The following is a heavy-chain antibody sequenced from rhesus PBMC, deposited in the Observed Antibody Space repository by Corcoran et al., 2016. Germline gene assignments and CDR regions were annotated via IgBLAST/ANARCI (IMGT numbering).Heavy chain of an antibody. CDR1: GGSISDDYY. Sequence: QVQLQESGPGLVKPSETLSLTCAVSGGSISDDYYWSWIRQPPGKGLEWIWYIYGSGGGTNYNPSLKNRFTISIDPSKNQSSLKLSSVTDADTAVYYCARDPTYNWNSLLLWYWGQGVLVTVSS. V-gene: IGHV4-106*01. J-gene: IGHJ4*01. D-gene: IGHD1-26*01. CDR3: ARDPTYNWNSLLLWY. CDR2: IYGSGGGT.